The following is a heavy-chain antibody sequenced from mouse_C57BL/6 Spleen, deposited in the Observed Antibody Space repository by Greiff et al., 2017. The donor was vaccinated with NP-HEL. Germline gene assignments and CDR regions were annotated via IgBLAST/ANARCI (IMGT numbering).Heavy chain of an antibody. V-gene: IGHV1-82*01. D-gene: IGHD2-2*01. CDR3: ARARLRAYFDY. J-gene: IGHJ2*01. Sequence: VQLQQSGPELVKPGASVKISCKASGYAFSSSWMNWVKQRPGKGLEWIGRIYPGDGDTNYNGKFKGKATLTADKSSSTAYMQLSSLTSEDSAVYLCARARLRAYFDYWGQGTTLTVSS. CDR1: GYAFSSSW. CDR2: IYPGDGDT.